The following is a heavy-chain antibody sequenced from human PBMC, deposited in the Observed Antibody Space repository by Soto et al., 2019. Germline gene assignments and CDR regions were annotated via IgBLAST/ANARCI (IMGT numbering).Heavy chain of an antibody. J-gene: IGHJ4*02. Sequence: GGSLRLSCAASGFTFSSYAMSWVRQAPGKGLEWVSAISGSGGSTYYADSVKGRFTISRDNSKNTLYLQMNSLRAEDTAVYYCAKGSAGHYDYIWGSYRRLDYWGQGTLVTVSS. CDR2: ISGSGGST. CDR3: AKGSAGHYDYIWGSYRRLDY. CDR1: GFTFSSYA. V-gene: IGHV3-23*01. D-gene: IGHD3-16*02.